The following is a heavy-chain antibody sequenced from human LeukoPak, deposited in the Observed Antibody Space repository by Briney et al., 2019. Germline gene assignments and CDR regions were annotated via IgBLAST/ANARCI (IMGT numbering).Heavy chain of an antibody. Sequence: ASVQVSCKASGYTFTSYDINWVRQATGQGLEWMGWMNPNSGNTGYAQKFQGRVTITRNTSISTAYMELSSLRSEDTAVYYCARASWIVAGTSFDYWGQGTLVTVSS. CDR1: GYTFTSYD. CDR2: MNPNSGNT. CDR3: ARASWIVAGTSFDY. V-gene: IGHV1-8*03. D-gene: IGHD5-12*01. J-gene: IGHJ4*02.